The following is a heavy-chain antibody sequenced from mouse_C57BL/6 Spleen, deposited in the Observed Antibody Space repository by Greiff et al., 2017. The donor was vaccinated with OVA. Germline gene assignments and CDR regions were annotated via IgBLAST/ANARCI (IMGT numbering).Heavy chain of an antibody. Sequence: EVQLQQSGAELVKPGASVKLSCTASGFNIKDYYMHWVKQRTEQGLEWIGRIDPEDGEPKYAPKFQGKATITADTSSNTAYLQLSSLTSEDTAVYYCAFYYGDEAYYFDDWGQGTTLTVSS. CDR1: GFNIKDYY. V-gene: IGHV14-2*01. CDR3: AFYYGDEAYYFDD. D-gene: IGHD2-13*01. CDR2: IDPEDGEP. J-gene: IGHJ2*01.